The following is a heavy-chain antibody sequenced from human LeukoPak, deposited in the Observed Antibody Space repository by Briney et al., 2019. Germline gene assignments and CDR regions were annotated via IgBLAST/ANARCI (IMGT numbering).Heavy chain of an antibody. D-gene: IGHD3-9*01. CDR3: ARGRYDILTGTN. V-gene: IGHV1-8*01. CDR2: MNPNSGNT. CDR1: GYTFTSYD. Sequence: ASVKVSCKASGYTFTSYDINWVRQATGQGLEWMGWMNPNSGNTGYAQKFQGRVTMTRNTSISTAYMELSSLRSEDTAVYYCARGRYDILTGTNWGQGTLDTVSS. J-gene: IGHJ4*02.